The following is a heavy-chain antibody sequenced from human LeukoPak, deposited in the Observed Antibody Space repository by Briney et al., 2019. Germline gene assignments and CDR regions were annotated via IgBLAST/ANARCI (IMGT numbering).Heavy chain of an antibody. CDR3: AREKIAYYDNSGRGWFDP. V-gene: IGHV4-61*02. J-gene: IGHJ5*02. Sequence: PSETLSLTCTVSGGPISSGSYSWSWIRQPAGKGLEWIGRIYTSGSTNYNPSLKSRVTISVDTSKKQFSLELSSVTAADTAVYYCAREKIAYYDNSGRGWFDPWGQGTLVTVSS. CDR1: GGPISSGSYS. D-gene: IGHD3-22*01. CDR2: IYTSGST.